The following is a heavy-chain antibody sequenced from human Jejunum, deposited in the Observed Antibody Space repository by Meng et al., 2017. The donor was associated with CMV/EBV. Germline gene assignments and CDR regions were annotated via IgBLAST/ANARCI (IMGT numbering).Heavy chain of an antibody. J-gene: IGHJ4*02. CDR2: IGGSGSGI. CDR3: ARFDFWSGYCDI. D-gene: IGHD3-3*01. Sequence: SLAASGFIFSDYYMTWIRQAPGKGLEWVSYIGGSGSGIYYTDSVKGRFTISRDNARNSLSLQMGSLRAEDTAVYYCARFDFWSGYCDIWGQGTLVTVSS. V-gene: IGHV3-11*04. CDR1: GFIFSDYY.